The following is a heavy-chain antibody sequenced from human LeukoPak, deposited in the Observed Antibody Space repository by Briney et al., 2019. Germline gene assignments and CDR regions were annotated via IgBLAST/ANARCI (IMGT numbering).Heavy chain of an antibody. J-gene: IGHJ5*02. V-gene: IGHV4-38-2*02. D-gene: IGHD1-14*01. CDR1: GYSISSGYY. CDR2: IYHSGST. CDR3: ARVVGTENRPNWFDP. Sequence: SETLSLTCTVSGYSISSGYYWGWIRPPPGKGLEWIGSIYHSGSTYYNPSLKSRVTISVDTSKNQFSLKLSSVTAADTAVYYCARVVGTENRPNWFDPWGQGTLVTVSS.